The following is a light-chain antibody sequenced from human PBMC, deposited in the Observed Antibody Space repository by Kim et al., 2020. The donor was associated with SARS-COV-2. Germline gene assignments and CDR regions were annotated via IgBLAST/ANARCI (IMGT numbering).Light chain of an antibody. CDR1: QTVSGSY. J-gene: IGKJ1*01. Sequence: EIVLTQSPGALSLSPGERATLSCRASQTVSGSYLAWYQQKPGQAPRLLIYGASSRATGIPDRFSGSGSGTDFTLTISRLEPEDFAVYYCQQYGPSKTFGQGTKVDIK. CDR3: QQYGPSKT. CDR2: GAS. V-gene: IGKV3-20*01.